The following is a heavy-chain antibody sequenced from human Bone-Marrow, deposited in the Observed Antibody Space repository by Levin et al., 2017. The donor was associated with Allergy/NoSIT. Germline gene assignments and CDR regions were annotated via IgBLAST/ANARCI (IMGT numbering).Heavy chain of an antibody. CDR3: SRDWEFSGRPRPHDTVDF. D-gene: IGHD3-16*02. CDR1: GFTFGDYA. J-gene: IGHJ3*01. CDR2: ISYDESTK. Sequence: PGGSLRLSCAASGFTFGDYAMYWVRQAPGKGLEWVSAISYDESTKFYADSVKGRFTISRDNYKNTLYLQMSSLRGADTAIYYCSRDWEFSGRPRPHDTVDFWGQGTMVTVSS. V-gene: IGHV3-30-3*01.